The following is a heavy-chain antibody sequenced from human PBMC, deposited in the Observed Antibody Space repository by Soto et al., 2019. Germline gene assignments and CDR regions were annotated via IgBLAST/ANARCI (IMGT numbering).Heavy chain of an antibody. J-gene: IGHJ1*01. D-gene: IGHD5-18*01. V-gene: IGHV3-23*01. CDR3: AKGGGYSYGPGKYFQH. Sequence: GGSLRLSCAASGFTFSSYAMSWVRQAPGKGLEWVSAISGSDGSTYYADSVKGRFTISRDNSKYTLYLQMNSLRAEDTAVYYCAKGGGYSYGPGKYFQHWGQGTLVTVSS. CDR1: GFTFSSYA. CDR2: ISGSDGST.